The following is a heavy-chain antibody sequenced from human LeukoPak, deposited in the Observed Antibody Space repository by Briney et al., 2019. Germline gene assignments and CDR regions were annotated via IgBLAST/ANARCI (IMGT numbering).Heavy chain of an antibody. V-gene: IGHV4-61*02. CDR1: GGSISSGSYY. Sequence: SETLSLTCTVSGGSISSGSYYWSWIRQPAGKGLEWIGRIYTSGSTNYNPSLKSRVTISVDTSKNQFSLKLSSVTAADTAVYYCARDRGYSYGLGYWGQGTLVTVSS. CDR2: IYTSGST. D-gene: IGHD5-18*01. J-gene: IGHJ4*02. CDR3: ARDRGYSYGLGY.